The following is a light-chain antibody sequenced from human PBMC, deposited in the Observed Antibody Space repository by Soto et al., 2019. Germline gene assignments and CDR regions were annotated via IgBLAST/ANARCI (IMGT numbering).Light chain of an antibody. J-gene: IGLJ2*01. V-gene: IGLV2-14*01. CDR2: EVS. Sequence: QSALTQPASVSGSPGQSITISCTGTSSDVGAYNYVSWYRQHPGKAPNLMIYEVSNRPSGVSNRFSGSKSGNTASLTISGLQADDEADYYCTSYTVTSTVLFGGGTKLTVL. CDR1: SSDVGAYNY. CDR3: TSYTVTSTVL.